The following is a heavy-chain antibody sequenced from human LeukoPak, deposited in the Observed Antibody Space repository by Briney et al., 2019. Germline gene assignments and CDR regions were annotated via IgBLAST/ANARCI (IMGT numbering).Heavy chain of an antibody. D-gene: IGHD2-15*01. CDR2: ISAYNGNT. CDR3: ARGGDYCSGGSCYSTLGRPFDY. CDR1: GYTFTSYG. Sequence: ASVKVSCKASGYTFTSYGISWVRQAPGQGLEWMGWISAYNGNTNYAQKLQGRVTMTTDTSTGTAYMELRSLRSDDTAVYYCARGGDYCSGGSCYSTLGRPFDYWGQGTLVTVSS. J-gene: IGHJ4*02. V-gene: IGHV1-18*01.